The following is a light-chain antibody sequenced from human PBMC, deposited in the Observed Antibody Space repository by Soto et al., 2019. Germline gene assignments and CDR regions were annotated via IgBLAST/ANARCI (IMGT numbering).Light chain of an antibody. CDR1: QSISSK. CDR3: QQYNSWTTIT. CDR2: GAS. Sequence: EIVMTQSPATLSVSPGERATLSCRASQSISSKLGWYQQRPGQAPRLLIYGASTRATGIPARFSGSGSGTEFTLTISSLQSEDSAVYYCQQYNSWTTITCGQGTRLDIK. J-gene: IGKJ5*01. V-gene: IGKV3-15*01.